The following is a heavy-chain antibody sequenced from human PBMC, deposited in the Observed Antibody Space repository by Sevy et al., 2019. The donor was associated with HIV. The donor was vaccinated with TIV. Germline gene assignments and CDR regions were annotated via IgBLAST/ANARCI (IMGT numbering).Heavy chain of an antibody. D-gene: IGHD4-17*01. CDR1: GGSISSYY. CDR3: ARDSYGDYDYYYGMDV. J-gene: IGHJ6*02. Sequence: SETLSLTCTVSGGSISSYYWSWIQQPAGKGLEWIGRIYTSGSTNYNPSLKSRVTMSVDTSKNQFSLKLSSVTAADTAVYYCARDSYGDYDYYYGMDVWGQGTTVTVSS. V-gene: IGHV4-4*07. CDR2: IYTSGST.